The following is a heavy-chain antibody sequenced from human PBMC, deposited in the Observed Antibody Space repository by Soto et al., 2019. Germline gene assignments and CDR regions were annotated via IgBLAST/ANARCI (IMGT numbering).Heavy chain of an antibody. J-gene: IGHJ6*02. D-gene: IGHD6-13*01. CDR3: ARGPPLSALNAIIAAAGSGMDV. Sequence: PSETLSLTCAVYGGSFSGYYWSWIRQPPGKGLEWIGEINHSGSTNYNPSLKSRVTISVDTSKNQFSLKLSSVTAADTAVYYCARGPPLSALNAIIAAAGSGMDVWGQGTTVTVSS. V-gene: IGHV4-34*01. CDR1: GGSFSGYY. CDR2: INHSGST.